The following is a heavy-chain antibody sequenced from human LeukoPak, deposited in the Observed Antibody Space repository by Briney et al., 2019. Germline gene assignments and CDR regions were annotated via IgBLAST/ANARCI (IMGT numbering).Heavy chain of an antibody. CDR1: GFTFSSYS. CDR2: ISSSSSYI. CDR3: ARDTADGDYVDY. D-gene: IGHD4-17*01. Sequence: PGGSLRLSCAASGFTFSSYSMNWVRQAPGKGLEWVSSISSSSSYIYYADSVKGRFTISRDNAKNSLYLQMNSLRAEDTAVYYCARDTADGDYVDYWGQGTLVTVSS. J-gene: IGHJ4*02. V-gene: IGHV3-21*01.